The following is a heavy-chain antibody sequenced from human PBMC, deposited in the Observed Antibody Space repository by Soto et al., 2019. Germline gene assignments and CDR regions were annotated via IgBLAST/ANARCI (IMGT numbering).Heavy chain of an antibody. J-gene: IGHJ4*02. V-gene: IGHV2-5*02. CDR3: AHAYGGRSLY. Sequence: QITLKESGPPLVKPTQTLTLTCTFSGFSLSTSRVGVGWIRQPPGKALEWLAVIYWDDAKTYRPSLKSRLTITKDTSKNQVALTMTNMDPMDTATYYCAHAYGGRSLYWGQGTLVTVSS. CDR1: GFSLSTSRVG. CDR2: IYWDDAK. D-gene: IGHD1-26*01.